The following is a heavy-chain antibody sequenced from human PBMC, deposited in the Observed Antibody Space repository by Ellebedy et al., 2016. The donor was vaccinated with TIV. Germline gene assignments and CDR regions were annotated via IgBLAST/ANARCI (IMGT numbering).Heavy chain of an antibody. V-gene: IGHV3-66*01. CDR2: IYSGGST. J-gene: IGHJ6*02. CDR3: ARDDYGELPYGMDV. D-gene: IGHD4-17*01. Sequence: GESLRLSCAASGFAVSNHFMSWVRQAPGEGLEWVSIIYSGGSTYYADSVKGRFTISRDNSENTVYLQMNSLRAEDTAVYYCARDDYGELPYGMDVWGQGTTVTVSS. CDR1: GFAVSNHF.